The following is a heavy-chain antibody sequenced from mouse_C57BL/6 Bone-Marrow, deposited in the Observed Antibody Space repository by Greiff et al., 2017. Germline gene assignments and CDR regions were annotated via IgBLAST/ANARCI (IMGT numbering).Heavy chain of an antibody. J-gene: IGHJ3*01. CDR1: GYTFTSYW. D-gene: IGHD1-1*01. Sequence: VQLQQPGAELVKPGASVKLSCKASGYTFTSYWMHWVKQRPGRGLEWIGRIDPNSGGTKYNEKFKSKATLTVDKPSSTAYMQLSSLTSEDSAVYECAGEDYGSSLEAWFAYWGQGTLVTVSA. V-gene: IGHV1-72*01. CDR3: AGEDYGSSLEAWFAY. CDR2: IDPNSGGT.